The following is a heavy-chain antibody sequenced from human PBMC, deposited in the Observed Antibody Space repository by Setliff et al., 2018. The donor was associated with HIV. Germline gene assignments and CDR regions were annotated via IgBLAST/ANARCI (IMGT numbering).Heavy chain of an antibody. CDR3: ARVFYYSAGSYSLDY. D-gene: IGHD3-10*01. V-gene: IGHV1-69*06. CDR2: IIPIFGTA. J-gene: IGHJ4*01. Sequence: SVKVSCKASGDTFSNYAISWVRQAPGQGLEWMGGIIPIFGTANYAQKFEGRVTITADKSTSTAYMEVNSLRFEDTAVYYCARVFYYSAGSYSLDYWGQETLVTV. CDR1: GDTFSNYA.